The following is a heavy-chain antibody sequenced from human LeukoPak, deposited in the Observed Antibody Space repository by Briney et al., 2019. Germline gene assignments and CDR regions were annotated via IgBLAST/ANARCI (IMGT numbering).Heavy chain of an antibody. D-gene: IGHD5-18*01. CDR2: ISANNGDT. CDR1: GYTFFSYG. CDR3: ATDTATTLFDY. Sequence: ASVKVACKTSGYTFFSYGITWVRQAPGQGLEWMGWISANNGDTKYAPKFQGRVTMTTESNTRTAYLDVRSLRSDDTAVYYCATDTATTLFDYWGQGTLVTVSS. V-gene: IGHV1-18*01. J-gene: IGHJ4*02.